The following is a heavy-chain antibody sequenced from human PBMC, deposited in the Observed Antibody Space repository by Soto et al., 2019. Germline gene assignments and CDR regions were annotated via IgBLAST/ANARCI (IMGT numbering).Heavy chain of an antibody. V-gene: IGHV4-31*03. D-gene: IGHD2-21*01. Sequence: PSETLSLTCTVSGGSISRGGFYWSWIRHHPGKGLEWIGNIFYNGKAYNNPSLVSRLSISVDTSKNQFSLNLSSVTAADTAVYYCARDQIALNSFDVWGQGIKVTVSS. CDR3: ARDQIALNSFDV. CDR2: IFYNGKA. CDR1: GGSISRGGFY. J-gene: IGHJ3*01.